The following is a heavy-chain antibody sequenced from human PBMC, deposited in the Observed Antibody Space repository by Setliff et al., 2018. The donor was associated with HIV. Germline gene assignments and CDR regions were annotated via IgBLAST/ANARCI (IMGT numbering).Heavy chain of an antibody. D-gene: IGHD2-15*01. V-gene: IGHV4-31*03. Sequence: SETLSLTCTVSGGSISIGGYYWGWIRLHAGKGLEWIGYIYHNGSTNYNPSLKSRVIISVDTSKNQFSLKVSSVTAADTAVYYCARGGGSRAATSSYYYMDVWGKGTTVTVSS. CDR3: ARGGGSRAATSSYYYMDV. J-gene: IGHJ6*03. CDR1: GGSISIGGYY. CDR2: IYHNGST.